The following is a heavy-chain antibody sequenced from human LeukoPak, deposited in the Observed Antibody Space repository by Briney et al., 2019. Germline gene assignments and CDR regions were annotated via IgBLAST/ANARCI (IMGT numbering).Heavy chain of an antibody. CDR1: GGSISSYY. J-gene: IGHJ4*02. CDR2: IYISGST. CDR3: AIGVVLTSIDY. Sequence: SETLSLTCTVSGGSISSYYWSWIRQPAGKALEWIGRIYISGSTNYNPSLKSRVTMSVDTSKNQFSLKLSSVTAADTAMYYCAIGVVLTSIDYWGQATLVTVSS. V-gene: IGHV4-4*07. D-gene: IGHD3-22*01.